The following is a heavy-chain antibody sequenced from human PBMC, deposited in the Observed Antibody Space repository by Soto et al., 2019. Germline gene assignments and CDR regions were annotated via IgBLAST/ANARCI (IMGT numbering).Heavy chain of an antibody. CDR1: GITFNNYA. CDR2: ISGRDDRT. V-gene: IGHV3-23*01. J-gene: IGHJ4*02. CDR3: AKTHYDFWSGYYRAGDYSDS. D-gene: IGHD3-3*01. Sequence: GGSLRLSCTASGITFNNYAMSWVRQGPGKGLEWVSGISGRDDRTYYAESVKGRFTVSRDKSENTLYLQMNTLGAEDTAVYYCAKTHYDFWSGYYRAGDYSDSWGQGTLVTVSS.